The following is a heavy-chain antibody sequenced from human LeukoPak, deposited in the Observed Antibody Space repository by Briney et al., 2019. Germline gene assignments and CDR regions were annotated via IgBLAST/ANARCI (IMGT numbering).Heavy chain of an antibody. Sequence: GESLKISCKGSGYSFTTYWIAWVRQMPGKGLEWMGIIDPGDSDTRYSPSFQGQVTISADKSISTAYLQWSSLKASDSAMYYCARHGDCGDLRLDYWGQGTLVTVSS. CDR2: IDPGDSDT. CDR1: GYSFTTYW. V-gene: IGHV5-51*01. CDR3: ARHGDCGDLRLDY. D-gene: IGHD4-17*01. J-gene: IGHJ4*02.